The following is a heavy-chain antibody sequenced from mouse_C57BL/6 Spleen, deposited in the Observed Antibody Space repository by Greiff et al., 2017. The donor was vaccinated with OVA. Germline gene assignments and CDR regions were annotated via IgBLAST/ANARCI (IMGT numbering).Heavy chain of an antibody. V-gene: IGHV14-1*01. CDR3: TPYGNHRGWFAY. D-gene: IGHD2-10*02. CDR2: IDPEDGDT. CDR1: GFNIKDYY. Sequence: VQLKQSGAELVRPGASVKLSCTASGFNIKDYYMHWVKQRPEQGLEWIGRIDPEDGDTEYAPKFQGKATMTADTSSNTAYLQLSSLTSEDTAVYYCTPYGNHRGWFAYWGQGTLVTVSA. J-gene: IGHJ3*01.